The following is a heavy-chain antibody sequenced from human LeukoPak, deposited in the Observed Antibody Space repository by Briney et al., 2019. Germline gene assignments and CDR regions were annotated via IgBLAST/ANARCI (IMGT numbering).Heavy chain of an antibody. CDR3: ARDRDGDEDFDY. V-gene: IGHV3-23*01. CDR1: GFTFNSQA. D-gene: IGHD4-17*01. CDR2: ISGSGTNT. J-gene: IGHJ4*02. Sequence: GGSLRLSCAASGFTFNSQAMNWVRQAPGQGLELVATISGSGTNTYYADSVKGRFTISSDTAKNSLYLQLNSLTVGDTAMYYCARDRDGDEDFDYWGRGTLVTVSS.